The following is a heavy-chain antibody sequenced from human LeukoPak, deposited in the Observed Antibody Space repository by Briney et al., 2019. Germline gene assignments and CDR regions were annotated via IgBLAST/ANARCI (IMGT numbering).Heavy chain of an antibody. V-gene: IGHV3-48*03. CDR1: GFTFSSYE. J-gene: IGHJ5*02. D-gene: IGHD3-22*01. Sequence: GGSLRLSCAASGFTFSSYEMNWVRQAPGKGLEWVSYISSSGSTIYYADSVKGRFTISRDNSKNTLYLQMNSLRAEDTAVYYCARGGDSSGYYPNWFDPWGQGTLVTVSS. CDR2: ISSSGSTI. CDR3: ARGGDSSGYYPNWFDP.